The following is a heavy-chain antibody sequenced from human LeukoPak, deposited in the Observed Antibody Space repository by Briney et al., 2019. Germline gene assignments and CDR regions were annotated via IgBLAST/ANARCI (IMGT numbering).Heavy chain of an antibody. CDR1: GGTFSSYA. J-gene: IGHJ4*02. CDR2: IIPIFGTA. V-gene: IGHV1-69*06. D-gene: IGHD1-26*01. CDR3: TYSGSFGSTFDY. Sequence: SVKVSCKASGGTFSSYAISWVRQAPGQGLEWMGGIIPIFGTANYAQKFQGRVTITADKSTSTAYMELSSLRSEDTAVYYCTYSGSFGSTFDYWGQGTLVTVSS.